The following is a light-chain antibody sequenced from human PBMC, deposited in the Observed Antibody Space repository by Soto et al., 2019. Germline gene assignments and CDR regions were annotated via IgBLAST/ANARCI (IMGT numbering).Light chain of an antibody. CDR3: QHYGGSPPYT. V-gene: IGKV3-20*01. CDR2: GAS. J-gene: IGKJ2*01. CDR1: QSVSSSY. Sequence: IVLTQSPGTLSLSPGERATLSCRASQSVSSSYLAWYQQKPGQAPRLLIYGASSRATGIPDRFSGGGSGTDFTLTISRLEPEDFAVYYCQHYGGSPPYTFGQGTKLEIK.